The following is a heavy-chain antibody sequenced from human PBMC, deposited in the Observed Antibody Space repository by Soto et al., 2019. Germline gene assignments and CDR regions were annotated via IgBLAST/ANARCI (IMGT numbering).Heavy chain of an antibody. D-gene: IGHD1-1*01. J-gene: IGHJ6*02. V-gene: IGHV4-30-4*01. Sequence: SETLSLTCTVFGDSISSADYYWSWIRQTPGKGLEWIGHIFYSGTTYYNPSLKSRLTISVDTSKNHFSLRLTSVTAADTAVYYCARDLWVEPELYYYGMDVWGQGTTVTVSS. CDR2: IFYSGTT. CDR3: ARDLWVEPELYYYGMDV. CDR1: GDSISSADYY.